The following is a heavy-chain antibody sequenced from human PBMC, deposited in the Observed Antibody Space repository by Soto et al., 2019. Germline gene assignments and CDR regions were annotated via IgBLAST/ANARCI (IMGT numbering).Heavy chain of an antibody. Sequence: QITLKESGPTLVKPTQTLTLTCTFSGFSLSTSGVGVGWIRQPPGKALEWLALIYWDDDKRYSPSLKSRLTITKDTSKTQVVLTMTNMDPVDTATYYCTHRQTYCGGNCYSGFDYGGQGTLVTVSS. CDR2: IYWDDDK. CDR1: GFSLSTSGVG. J-gene: IGHJ4*02. V-gene: IGHV2-5*02. D-gene: IGHD2-21*02. CDR3: THRQTYCGGNCYSGFDY.